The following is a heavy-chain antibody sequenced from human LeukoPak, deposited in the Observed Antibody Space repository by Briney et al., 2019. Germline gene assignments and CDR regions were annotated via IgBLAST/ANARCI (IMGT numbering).Heavy chain of an antibody. Sequence: SVKVSCKVSGYTLTELSVHWVRQAPGKGLEWMGGFDPEDGERIYAQKFQGRVTITRDTSASTAYMELSSLRSEDTAVYYCARTYSSGWYESDYWGQGTLVTVSS. D-gene: IGHD6-19*01. CDR3: ARTYSSGWYESDY. CDR2: FDPEDGER. V-gene: IGHV1-24*01. CDR1: GYTLTELS. J-gene: IGHJ4*02.